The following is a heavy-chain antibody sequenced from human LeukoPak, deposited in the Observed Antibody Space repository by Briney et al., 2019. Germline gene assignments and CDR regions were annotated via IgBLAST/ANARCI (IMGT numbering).Heavy chain of an antibody. V-gene: IGHV4-30-4*01. CDR3: ARHWDSSAYLNWFDP. D-gene: IGHD3-22*01. Sequence: SQTLSLTCTVSGGSISSGDYYWSWIRQPPGKGLEWIGYIYYSGSTYYNPSLKSRVTISVDTSKNQFSLKLSSVTAADTAMYYCARHWDSSAYLNWFDPWGQGTLVSVSS. CDR2: IYYSGST. CDR1: GGSISSGDYY. J-gene: IGHJ5*02.